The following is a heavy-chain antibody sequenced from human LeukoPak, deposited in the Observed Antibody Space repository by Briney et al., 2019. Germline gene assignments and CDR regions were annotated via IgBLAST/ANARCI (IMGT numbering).Heavy chain of an antibody. V-gene: IGHV3-48*04. Sequence: PGGSLRLSCAASGFTFSSYSMNWVRQAPGKGLEWVSYISSSSSTIYYADSVKGRFTISKDNAKNSLYLQMNSLRAEDTAVYYCARESPLNWYFDLWGRGTLVTVSS. J-gene: IGHJ2*01. CDR3: ARESPLNWYFDL. CDR2: ISSSSSTI. CDR1: GFTFSSYS.